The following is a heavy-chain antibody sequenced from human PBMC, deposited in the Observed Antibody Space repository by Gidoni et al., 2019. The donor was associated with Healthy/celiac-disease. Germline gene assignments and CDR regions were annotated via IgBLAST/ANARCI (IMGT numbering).Heavy chain of an antibody. CDR1: GYTFTSYS. CDR3: ARKMGSITYYYDSSGYYYFDY. J-gene: IGHJ4*02. D-gene: IGHD3-22*01. Sequence: QVQLVQSGAEVKKPGASVKVSCKASGYTFTSYSMHWGRHAPGQRLEWSGWINAGTGNTKYSQKFQGRFTITRDTSASTAYMELSSLRSEDTAVYYCARKMGSITYYYDSSGYYYFDYWGQGTLVTVSS. CDR2: INAGTGNT. V-gene: IGHV1-3*01.